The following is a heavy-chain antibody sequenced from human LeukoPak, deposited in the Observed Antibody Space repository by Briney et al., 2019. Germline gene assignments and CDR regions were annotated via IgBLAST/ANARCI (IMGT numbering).Heavy chain of an antibody. D-gene: IGHD5-24*01. V-gene: IGHV5-51*01. CDR2: IYPGDSDT. J-gene: IGHJ4*02. Sequence: LGESLKISRQGSGYNFTTNWIGWVRQMPGKGLEWMGIIYPGDSDTRYSPSFQGQVTISADKSISTAYLQWSSLKASDTAMYYCARPRDGYTGSHFDYWGQGTLVTVSS. CDR1: GYNFTTNW. CDR3: ARPRDGYTGSHFDY.